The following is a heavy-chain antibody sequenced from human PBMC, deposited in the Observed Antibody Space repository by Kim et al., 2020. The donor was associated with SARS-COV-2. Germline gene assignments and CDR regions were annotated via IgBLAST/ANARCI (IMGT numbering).Heavy chain of an antibody. CDR3: ARPSQVGVITGYDY. Sequence: SETLSLTCTVSGGSISSNSYSWGWIRQPPDKGLDWIGGIYHSGSTYYNPSLKGRVTISVDTSKNQVSLKLTSVTAADTAVYYCARPSQVGVITGYDYWGQGTLVTVSS. D-gene: IGHD3-22*01. V-gene: IGHV4-39*01. CDR2: IYHSGST. CDR1: GGSISSNSYS. J-gene: IGHJ4*02.